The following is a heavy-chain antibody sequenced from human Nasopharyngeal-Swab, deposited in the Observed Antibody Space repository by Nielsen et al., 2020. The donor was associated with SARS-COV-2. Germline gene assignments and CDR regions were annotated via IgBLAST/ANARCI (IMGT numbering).Heavy chain of an antibody. CDR3: AREGGSGSYFGWFDP. CDR2: IIPIFGTA. J-gene: IGHJ5*02. Sequence: SVKVSCKASGGTFSSYAISWVRQAPGQGLEWMGGIIPIFGTANYAQKFQGRVTITADESTSTACMELSSLRSEDTAVYYCAREGGSGSYFGWFDPWGQGTLVTVSS. V-gene: IGHV1-69*13. CDR1: GGTFSSYA. D-gene: IGHD1-26*01.